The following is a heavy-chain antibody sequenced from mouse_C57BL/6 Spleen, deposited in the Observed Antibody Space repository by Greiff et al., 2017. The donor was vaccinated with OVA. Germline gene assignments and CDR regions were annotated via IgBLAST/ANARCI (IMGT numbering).Heavy chain of an antibody. CDR2: ISYDGSN. J-gene: IGHJ4*01. Sequence: VQLQQSGSGLVKPSQSLSLTCSVTGYSITSGYYWNWIRQFPGNKLEWMGYISYDGSNNYNPSLKNRISITRDTSKNQFFLKLNSVTTEDTATYYCARDATRGAMDYWGQGTSVTVSS. CDR1: GYSITSGYY. D-gene: IGHD1-1*01. CDR3: ARDATRGAMDY. V-gene: IGHV3-6*01.